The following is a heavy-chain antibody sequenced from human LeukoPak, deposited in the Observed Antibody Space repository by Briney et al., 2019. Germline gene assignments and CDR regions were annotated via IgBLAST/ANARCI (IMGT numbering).Heavy chain of an antibody. V-gene: IGHV4-59*01. CDR1: GVSISSYY. J-gene: IGHJ4*02. Sequence: SETLSLTCTVSGVSISSYYWSWLRQPPGKGLEWTGYIYYSGSTNYNPSLKSRVTISVDTSKNQFSLKLSSVTAADTAVYYCARESYDFWSGYPVWGQGTPVTVSS. CDR3: ARESYDFWSGYPV. D-gene: IGHD3-3*01. CDR2: IYYSGST.